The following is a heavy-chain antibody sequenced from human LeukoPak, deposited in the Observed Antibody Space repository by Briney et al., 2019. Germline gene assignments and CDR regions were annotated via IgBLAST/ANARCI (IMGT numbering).Heavy chain of an antibody. Sequence: SETLSLTCAVYGGSFSGYYWSWIRQPPGKGLEWIGEINHSGSTNYNPSLKSRVTISVDTSKNQFSLKLSSVTAADTAVYYCARGWVAAAGETFDIWGQGTMVTVSS. CDR2: INHSGST. V-gene: IGHV4-34*01. CDR1: GGSFSGYY. D-gene: IGHD6-13*01. CDR3: ARGWVAAAGETFDI. J-gene: IGHJ3*02.